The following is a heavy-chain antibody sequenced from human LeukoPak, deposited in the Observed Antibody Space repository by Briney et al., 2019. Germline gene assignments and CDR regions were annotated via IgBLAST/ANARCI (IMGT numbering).Heavy chain of an antibody. Sequence: GGSLRLSCAASGFTFSTYTMNWVRQAPGKGLEWVSSISSGSSYKYYADSVKGRFTISKDNAKNSLYLHMSSLRAEDTAVYYCAKDRLEGMTTVTTHWFDPWGQGTLVTVSS. V-gene: IGHV3-21*04. CDR3: AKDRLEGMTTVTTHWFDP. J-gene: IGHJ5*02. D-gene: IGHD4-11*01. CDR2: ISSGSSYK. CDR1: GFTFSTYT.